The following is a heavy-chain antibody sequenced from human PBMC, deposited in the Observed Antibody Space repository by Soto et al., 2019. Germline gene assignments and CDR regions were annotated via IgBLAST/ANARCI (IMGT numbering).Heavy chain of an antibody. CDR3: ARNGYSNGWYHFDY. CDR1: GGSISSTNW. D-gene: IGHD6-19*01. J-gene: IGHJ4*02. V-gene: IGHV4-4*02. Sequence: QVQLQESGPGLVKPSGTLSLTCAVSGGSISSTNWWTWVRQFPGKGLEWIGEIHHSGNTNYKSSLKGRVTISVDKSKNQFSLKRTSVTAADTAVYYCARNGYSNGWYHFDYWGQGILVTVSS. CDR2: IHHSGNT.